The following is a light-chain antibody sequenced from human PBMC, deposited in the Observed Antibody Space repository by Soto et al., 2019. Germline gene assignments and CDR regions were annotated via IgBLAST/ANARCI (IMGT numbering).Light chain of an antibody. J-gene: IGLJ2*01. CDR2: VERSGNY. CDR3: EAWDSNTHRI. V-gene: IGLV4-60*03. Sequence: QAVVTQSSSASASLGSSVNLTCTLSSGHSGYIIAWHQQQPRKAPRYLMKVERSGNYNKGSGVPDRFSGSSSGADRYLSISNLQSEDEADYYCEAWDSNTHRIFGGGTKVTVL. CDR1: SGHSGYI.